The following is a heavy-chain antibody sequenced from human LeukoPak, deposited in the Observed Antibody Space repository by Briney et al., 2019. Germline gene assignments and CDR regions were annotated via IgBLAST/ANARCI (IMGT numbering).Heavy chain of an antibody. CDR3: ARGRSDAFDI. J-gene: IGHJ3*02. V-gene: IGHV3-30-3*01. CDR2: ISYDGSNK. Sequence: PGRSLRLSCAASGFTFSSYAMHWVRQAPGKGLEWVAVISYDGSNKYYADSVKGRFTISRDNSKNTLYLQMNSLRAEDTAVYYCARGRSDAFDIWGRGTMVTVSS. CDR1: GFTFSSYA. D-gene: IGHD3-10*01.